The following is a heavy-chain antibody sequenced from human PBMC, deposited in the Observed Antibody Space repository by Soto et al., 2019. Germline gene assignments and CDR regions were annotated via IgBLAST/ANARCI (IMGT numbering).Heavy chain of an antibody. Sequence: GGSLRLSCAASGFTFSSYWMSWVRQAPGKGLEWVANIKQDGSEKYYVDSVKGRFTISRDNAKNSLYLQMNSLRAEDTAVYYCARCGVVAGTRPNWFDPWGQGTLVTVSS. V-gene: IGHV3-7*05. CDR1: GFTFSSYW. CDR3: ARCGVVAGTRPNWFDP. J-gene: IGHJ5*02. D-gene: IGHD2-15*01. CDR2: IKQDGSEK.